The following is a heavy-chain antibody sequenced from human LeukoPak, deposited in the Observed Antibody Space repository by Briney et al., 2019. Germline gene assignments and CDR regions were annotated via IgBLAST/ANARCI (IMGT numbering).Heavy chain of an antibody. D-gene: IGHD4-17*01. CDR3: ARAYGDYVRGNWFDP. Sequence: GGSLRLSCAASGFTFSDYYMSWIRQAPGKGLEWVSYISSSSSTIYYADSVKGRFTISRDNAKNSLYLQMNSLRAEDTAVYYCARAYGDYVRGNWFDPWGQGTLVTVSS. V-gene: IGHV3-11*04. J-gene: IGHJ5*02. CDR2: ISSSSSTI. CDR1: GFTFSDYY.